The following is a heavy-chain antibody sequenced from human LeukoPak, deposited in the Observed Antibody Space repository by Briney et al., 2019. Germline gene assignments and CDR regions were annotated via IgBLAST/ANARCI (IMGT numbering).Heavy chain of an antibody. CDR2: IYYSGST. J-gene: IGHJ4*02. Sequence: SETLSLTCTVSGGSISSSSYYWGWIRQPPGKGLEWIGSIYYSGSTYYNPSLKSRVTISVDTSKNQFSLKLSSVTAADTAVYYCAGLPLKYDFWSGYYTGKDYWGQGTLVTVSS. CDR3: AGLPLKYDFWSGYYTGKDY. V-gene: IGHV4-39*07. CDR1: GGSISSSSYY. D-gene: IGHD3-3*01.